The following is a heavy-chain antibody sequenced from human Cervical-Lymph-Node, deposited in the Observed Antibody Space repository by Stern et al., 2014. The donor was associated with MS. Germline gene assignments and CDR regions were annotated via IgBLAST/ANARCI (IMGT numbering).Heavy chain of an antibody. D-gene: IGHD2-2*01. V-gene: IGHV5-51*03. CDR3: ARVGPETKRNWFEA. J-gene: IGHJ5*02. CDR2: IYPADSDT. Sequence: EVQLVQSGAVMKKPGESLRISCKASGYSFTRNWIAWVRQMPGRGLESMGIIYPADSDTRYRPSFQGQITISADRSFSTAYLQWDSLKASDTATYYCARVGPETKRNWFEAWGQGTLVTVSS. CDR1: GYSFTRNW.